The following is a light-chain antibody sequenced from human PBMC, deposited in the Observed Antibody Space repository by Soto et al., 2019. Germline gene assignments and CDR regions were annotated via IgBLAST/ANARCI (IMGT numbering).Light chain of an antibody. CDR1: SSDVGAYNY. V-gene: IGLV2-8*01. J-gene: IGLJ3*02. CDR3: SSFASSNTWV. Sequence: SALTQPPYASGSPGQSVTISCTGTSSDVGAYNYVSWYQQHAGKAPKLVIYEVTKRPSGVPDRFSGSKSANTASLTVSGLQAEDEADYYCSSFASSNTWVFGGGTKVTVL. CDR2: EVT.